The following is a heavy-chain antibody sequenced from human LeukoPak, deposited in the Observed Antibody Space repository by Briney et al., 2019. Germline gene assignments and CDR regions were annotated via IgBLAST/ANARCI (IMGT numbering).Heavy chain of an antibody. CDR2: IIPIFGTA. V-gene: IGHV1-69*01. J-gene: IGHJ5*02. Sequence: GSSVKVSCKASGGTFSSYAISWVRQAPGQGLEWMGGIIPIFGTANYAQKFQGRVTITADESTSTAYMELSSLRSEDTAVYYCARARDCSSTSCYGVSWFDPWGQGTLVTVSP. D-gene: IGHD2-2*01. CDR1: GGTFSSYA. CDR3: ARARDCSSTSCYGVSWFDP.